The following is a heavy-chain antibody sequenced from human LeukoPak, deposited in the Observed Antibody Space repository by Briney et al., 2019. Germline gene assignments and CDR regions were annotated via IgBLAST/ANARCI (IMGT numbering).Heavy chain of an antibody. Sequence: SETLSLTCTASGGSISTYYWTSIRQPPGKRLEWIGYVHSGGTTTYNPSLESRVSMSVDTSRNQFSLNLSSVTAADTAVYYCATSGSETYLRWFAPWGRGTLVTVSS. J-gene: IGHJ5*02. V-gene: IGHV4-4*08. CDR3: ATSGSETYLRWFAP. CDR1: GGSISTYY. D-gene: IGHD3-10*01. CDR2: VHSGGTT.